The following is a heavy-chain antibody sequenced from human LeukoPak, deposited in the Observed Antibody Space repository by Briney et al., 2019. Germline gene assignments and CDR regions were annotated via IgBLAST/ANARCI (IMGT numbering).Heavy chain of an antibody. CDR2: IIPIFGTA. J-gene: IGHJ4*02. D-gene: IGHD3-22*01. CDR1: GGTFSSYA. Sequence: SVKVSCKASGGTFSSYAISWVRQAPGQGLEWMGGIIPIFGTANYAQKFQGGVTTTADESTSTAYMELSSLRSEDTAVYYCARDSPYYYDSSGYAFDYWGQGTLVTVSS. CDR3: ARDSPYYYDSSGYAFDY. V-gene: IGHV1-69*13.